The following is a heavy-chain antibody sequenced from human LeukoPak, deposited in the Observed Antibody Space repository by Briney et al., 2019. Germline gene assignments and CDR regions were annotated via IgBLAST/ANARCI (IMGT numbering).Heavy chain of an antibody. CDR3: ARSPPVPSYYYGYFDY. V-gene: IGHV4-59*01. Sequence: SETLSLTCTVSGGSISSYYWSWIRQPPGKGLEWIGYIYYSGSTNYNPSLKSRVTISVDTSKNQFSLKLSSVTAADTAVYYCARSPPVPSYYYGYFDYWGQGTLVTVPS. D-gene: IGHD3-10*01. CDR1: GGSISSYY. CDR2: IYYSGST. J-gene: IGHJ4*02.